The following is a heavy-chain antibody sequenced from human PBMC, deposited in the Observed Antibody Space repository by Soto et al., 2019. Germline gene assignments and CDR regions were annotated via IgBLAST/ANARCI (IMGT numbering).Heavy chain of an antibody. CDR3: ARTATAGGY. Sequence: QVQLQESGPGLVKPSETLSLTCTVPGGSVGSAHYYWSWIRQPPGKGLAWIGYVYSSGNTNSSPSLKSRVTISLDTSKNQVSLTLGPVTAADTAVYYCARTATAGGYWGQGTLVTVSS. CDR2: VYSSGNT. D-gene: IGHD2-15*01. V-gene: IGHV4-61*01. J-gene: IGHJ4*02. CDR1: GGSVGSAHYY.